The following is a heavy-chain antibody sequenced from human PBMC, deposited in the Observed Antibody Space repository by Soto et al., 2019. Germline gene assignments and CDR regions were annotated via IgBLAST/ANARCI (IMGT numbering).Heavy chain of an antibody. D-gene: IGHD3-10*01. CDR3: AISRGDLLWFGELSFSARDSSRAFDI. CDR2: IIPILGIA. Sequence: GASVKVSCKASGGTFSSYTISWVRQAPGQGLEWMGRIIPILGIANYAQKFQGRVTITADKSTSTAYMELSSLRSEDTAVYYCAISRGDLLWFGELSFSARDSSRAFDIWGQGTMVTVSS. J-gene: IGHJ3*02. V-gene: IGHV1-69*02. CDR1: GGTFSSYT.